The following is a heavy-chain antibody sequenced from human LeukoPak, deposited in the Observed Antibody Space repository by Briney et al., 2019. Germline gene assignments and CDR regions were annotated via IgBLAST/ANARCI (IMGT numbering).Heavy chain of an antibody. Sequence: PSETLSLTCAVYGGSFSGYYWSWIRQPPGKGLEWIGEINHSGSTNYNPSLKSRVTISVDTSKNQFSLKLSSVTAADAAVYYCARGRGDSSSWTMYYYYYYGMDVWGQGTTVTVSS. D-gene: IGHD6-13*01. V-gene: IGHV4-34*01. CDR1: GGSFSGYY. CDR3: ARGRGDSSSWTMYYYYYYGMDV. J-gene: IGHJ6*02. CDR2: INHSGST.